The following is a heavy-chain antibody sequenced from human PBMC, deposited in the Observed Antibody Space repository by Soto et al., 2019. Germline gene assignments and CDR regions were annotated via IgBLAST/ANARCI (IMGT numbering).Heavy chain of an antibody. D-gene: IGHD1-1*01. CDR3: ARVRQGCSANNCYFDP. CDR2: VHISGHS. V-gene: IGHV4-4*02. CDR1: GGSVRAPDW. J-gene: IGHJ5*01. Sequence: SETLSLTCTLSGGSVRAPDWWNWVRQSPDKGLEWIAEVHISGHSNYNPSLRSRVSVSIDSSKNQFYLNLNSVTAADTAIHYCARVRQGCSANNCYFDPWGQGTQVTSPQ.